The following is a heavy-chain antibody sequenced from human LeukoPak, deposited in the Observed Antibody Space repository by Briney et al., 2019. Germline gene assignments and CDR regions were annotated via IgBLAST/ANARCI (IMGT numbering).Heavy chain of an antibody. J-gene: IGHJ4*02. CDR1: GFPFSTYS. CDR3: ASFPWDLRPT. CDR2: VTSTSDTI. Sequence: GGSLRLSCVTSGFPFSTYSMNWVRQAPGKGLEWLSYVTSTSDTIYYADSVKGRFTISRDNAKNLLYLQMNSLRAEDTAVYYCASFPWDLRPTWGQGTLVSVAS. V-gene: IGHV3-48*01. D-gene: IGHD1-26*01.